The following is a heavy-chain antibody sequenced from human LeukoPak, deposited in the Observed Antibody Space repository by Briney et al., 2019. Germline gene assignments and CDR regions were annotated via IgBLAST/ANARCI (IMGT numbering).Heavy chain of an antibody. V-gene: IGHV1-2*06. Sequence: ASVKVSCKASGYTFTGYYMHWVRQAPGQGLEWMGRINPNSGGTNYAQKFQGRVTMTRDTSISTAYMELSRLRSDDTAVYYCARETTIFGVVAWFDHWGQGTLVTVSS. CDR3: ARETTIFGVVAWFDH. D-gene: IGHD3-3*01. J-gene: IGHJ5*02. CDR2: INPNSGGT. CDR1: GYTFTGYY.